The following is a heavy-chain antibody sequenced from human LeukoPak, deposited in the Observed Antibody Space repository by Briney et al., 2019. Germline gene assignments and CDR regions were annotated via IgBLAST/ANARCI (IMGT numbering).Heavy chain of an antibody. Sequence: PSETLSLTCTVSGGSISSYYWSWIRQPPGKGLEWIGYIYYSGSTNYNPSLKSRVTISVDTSKDQFSLKLSSVTAADTAVYYCARLTYYDILTGYYTTGYLDIWGQGTMVTVSS. CDR1: GGSISSYY. J-gene: IGHJ3*02. CDR2: IYYSGST. CDR3: ARLTYYDILTGYYTTGYLDI. V-gene: IGHV4-59*01. D-gene: IGHD3-9*01.